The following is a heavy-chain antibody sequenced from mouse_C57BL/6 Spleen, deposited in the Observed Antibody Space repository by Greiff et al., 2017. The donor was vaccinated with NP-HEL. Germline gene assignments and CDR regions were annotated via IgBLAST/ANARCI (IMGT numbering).Heavy chain of an antibody. CDR1: GYAFSSYW. J-gene: IGHJ4*01. D-gene: IGHD2-5*01. V-gene: IGHV1-80*01. CDR2: IYPGDGDT. Sequence: VQLKESGAELVKPGASVKISCKASGYAFSSYWMNWVKQRPGKGLEWIGQIYPGDGDTNYNGKFKGKATLTADKSSSTAYMQLSSLTSEDSAVYFCARSSNSPYAMDYWGQGTSVTVSS. CDR3: ARSSNSPYAMDY.